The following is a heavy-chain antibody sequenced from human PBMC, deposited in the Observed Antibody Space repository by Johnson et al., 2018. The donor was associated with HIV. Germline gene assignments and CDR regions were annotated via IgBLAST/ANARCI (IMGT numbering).Heavy chain of an antibody. J-gene: IGHJ3*02. D-gene: IGHD4-17*01. Sequence: QEKLVESGGGVVQPGRSLRLSCAASGFTFSSYGMHWVRQAPGKGLEWVAFIRYDGSNKYYADSVKGRFTISRDNSKNTLYLQMNSLRAEDTAVYYCAKVGGRHDYGDYLGAFDIWGQGTMVTVSS. V-gene: IGHV3-30*02. CDR1: GFTFSSYG. CDR2: IRYDGSNK. CDR3: AKVGGRHDYGDYLGAFDI.